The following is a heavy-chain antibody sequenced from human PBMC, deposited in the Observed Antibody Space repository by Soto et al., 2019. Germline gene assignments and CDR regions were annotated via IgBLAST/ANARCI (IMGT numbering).Heavy chain of an antibody. D-gene: IGHD3-3*02. V-gene: IGHV3-30*03. CDR1: GFTFNTYD. J-gene: IGHJ6*02. CDR2: ISYDGRKK. CDR3: ATLALGPADYGMDV. Sequence: VGSLRLSCAVSGFTFNTYDMNWVRQAPGKGLQWVAAISYDGRKKYYADSVKGRFTISRDNSRNTLYLQMSSLSAEDTSMYYCATLALGPADYGMDVWGRGTTVTVSS.